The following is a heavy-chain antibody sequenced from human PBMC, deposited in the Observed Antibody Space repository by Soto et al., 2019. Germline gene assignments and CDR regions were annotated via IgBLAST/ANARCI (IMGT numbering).Heavy chain of an antibody. V-gene: IGHV3-23*01. J-gene: IGHJ5*02. CDR2: ISGSGGST. Sequence: PGGSLRLSCAASGFTFSSYAMSWVRQAPGKGLEWVSAISGSGGSTYYADSVKGRSTISRDNSKNTLYLQMNSLRAEDTAVYYCAKSVYGSDWFDPWGQGTLVTVSS. CDR3: AKSVYGSDWFDP. CDR1: GFTFSSYA. D-gene: IGHD3-10*01.